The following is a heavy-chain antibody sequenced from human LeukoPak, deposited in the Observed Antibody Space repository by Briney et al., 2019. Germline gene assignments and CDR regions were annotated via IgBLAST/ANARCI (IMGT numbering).Heavy chain of an antibody. D-gene: IGHD6-13*01. CDR3: AKTPGYSSSWYSRGAFDI. J-gene: IGHJ3*02. V-gene: IGHV1-46*01. CDR2: INPSGGST. Sequence: PRASVKVSCKASGYTFTSYYMHWVRQAPGQGLEWMGIINPSGGSTSYAQKFQGRVTMTRDTSTSTVYMELSSLRSEDTAVYYCAKTPGYSSSWYSRGAFDIWGQGTMVTVSS. CDR1: GYTFTSYY.